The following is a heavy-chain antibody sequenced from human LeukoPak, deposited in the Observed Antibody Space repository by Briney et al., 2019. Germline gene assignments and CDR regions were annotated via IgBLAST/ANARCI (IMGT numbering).Heavy chain of an antibody. CDR1: GFTFSNYF. V-gene: IGHV3-33*01. CDR3: ASGVPAAIY. J-gene: IGHJ4*02. Sequence: GGSLRLSCVASGFTFSNYFMHWVRQAPGRGLDWVALIWSDGSSQYYADSVKGRFTISRDNSKNTLYLQMNSLRAEDTAVYYCASGVPAAIYWGQGTLVTVSS. CDR2: IWSDGSSQ. D-gene: IGHD2-2*01.